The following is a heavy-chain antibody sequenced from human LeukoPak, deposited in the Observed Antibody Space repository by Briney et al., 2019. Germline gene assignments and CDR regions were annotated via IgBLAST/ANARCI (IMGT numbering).Heavy chain of an antibody. V-gene: IGHV3-49*04. D-gene: IGHD3-22*01. CDR3: TRDPMDYYDSSGYPYY. CDR1: GFTFGDYA. CDR2: IRSKAYGGTT. Sequence: GGSLRLSCTASGFTFGDYAMSWVRQAPGKGLEWVGFIRSKAYGGTTEYAASVKGRFTISRDDSKSIAYLQMNSLKTEDTAVYYCTRDPMDYYDSSGYPYYWGQGTLVTVSS. J-gene: IGHJ4*02.